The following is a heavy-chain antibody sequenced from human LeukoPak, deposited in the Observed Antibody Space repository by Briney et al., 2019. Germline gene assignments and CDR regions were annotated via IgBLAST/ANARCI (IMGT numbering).Heavy chain of an antibody. Sequence: GGSLRLSCAASGFTFSDYYMSWIRQAPGKGLEWVSYISSSGSTLYYADSGKGRFTISRDNAKNSLYLQMNSLRAEDTAMYYCASAGGYGTSWSYEIDYWGQGTLVTVSS. D-gene: IGHD6-13*01. J-gene: IGHJ4*02. CDR1: GFTFSDYY. V-gene: IGHV3-11*01. CDR2: ISSSGSTL. CDR3: ASAGGYGTSWSYEIDY.